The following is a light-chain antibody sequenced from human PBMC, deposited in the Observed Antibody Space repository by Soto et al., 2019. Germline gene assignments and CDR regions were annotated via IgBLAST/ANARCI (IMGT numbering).Light chain of an antibody. CDR1: QSIRTY. V-gene: IGKV1-39*01. Sequence: DIQMTQSPSSLSASVGDRITITCRASQSIRTYLNWYQQKPGKAPKLLISTASSLQSDVPSRFSGSGSGTDFTLTISSLQSEDFATYYCQQGYSAGTFRQGTKLEIK. CDR3: QQGYSAGT. CDR2: TAS. J-gene: IGKJ2*01.